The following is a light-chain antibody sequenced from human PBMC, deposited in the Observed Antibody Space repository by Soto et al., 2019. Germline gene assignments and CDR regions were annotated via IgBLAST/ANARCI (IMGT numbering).Light chain of an antibody. V-gene: IGKV3-15*01. J-gene: IGKJ1*01. CDR3: HQYNNWPPWT. CDR1: QSVSSN. Sequence: EIVMTQSPATLSVSPGGRATLSCRASQSVSSNLAWYQQKPGQAPRLLIYGASTRATGIPARFSGSGSGTEFTLTISSLQSEDYAVYYCHQYNNWPPWTFGQGTKVDIK. CDR2: GAS.